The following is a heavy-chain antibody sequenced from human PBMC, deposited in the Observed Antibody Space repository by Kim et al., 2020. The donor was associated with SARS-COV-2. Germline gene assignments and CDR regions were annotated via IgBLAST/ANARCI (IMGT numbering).Heavy chain of an antibody. J-gene: IGHJ3*02. D-gene: IGHD3-10*01. V-gene: IGHV1-24*01. CDR3: ATGLVAGSPAFDI. Sequence: YAQKFQGRVTMTEDTSTDTAYMELSSLRSEDTAVYYCATGLVAGSPAFDIWGQGTMVTVSS.